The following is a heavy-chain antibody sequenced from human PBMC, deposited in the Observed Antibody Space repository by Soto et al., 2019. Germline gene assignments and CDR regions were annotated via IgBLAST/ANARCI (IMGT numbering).Heavy chain of an antibody. CDR1: GHTLSRYG. J-gene: IGHJ6*02. Sequence: QVQLVQSAAEVKKPGASVKVSCTASGHTLSRYGISWIRQAPGQGLEWLGWISGNNGNTNYAPKFRDRVTMTDDPSTSTVFLEVRSLRSDDTATYYCALTNWTMDYDVGMDVWGQGTTVIVS. CDR3: ALTNWTMDYDVGMDV. D-gene: IGHD1-1*01. CDR2: ISGNNGNT. V-gene: IGHV1-18*01.